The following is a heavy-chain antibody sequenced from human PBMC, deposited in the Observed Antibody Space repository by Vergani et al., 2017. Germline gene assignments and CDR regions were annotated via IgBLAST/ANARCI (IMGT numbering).Heavy chain of an antibody. D-gene: IGHD5-12*01. V-gene: IGHV1-18*04. Sequence: QVQLVQSGAEVKKPGASVKVSCKASGYTFTSYGISWVRQAPGQGLEWMGWISAYNGNTNSEQKLQGRFTMTTDTSTTTAYMELRSLRSDDTAVYYCAEHSGYDHTYYFDYWGQGTLVTVSS. J-gene: IGHJ4*02. CDR1: GYTFTSYG. CDR2: ISAYNGNT. CDR3: AEHSGYDHTYYFDY.